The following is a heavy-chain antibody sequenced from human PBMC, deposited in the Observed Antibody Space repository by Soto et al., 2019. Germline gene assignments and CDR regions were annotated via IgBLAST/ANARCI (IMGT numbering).Heavy chain of an antibody. CDR3: AREKNSGYYRTVDY. CDR1: GFTLSGHG. V-gene: IGHV3-30*03. J-gene: IGHJ4*02. CDR2: VTHDGTER. D-gene: IGHD3-10*01. Sequence: QVQLVASGGGVVQPGRSLSLSCAASGFTLSGHGLHWVRQAPGKGLEWVAVVTHDGTERHYPDSVKGRFTITRDISKNTFYLQMNSLRVEATAMYYCAREKNSGYYRTVDYWCQGTLVTVSS.